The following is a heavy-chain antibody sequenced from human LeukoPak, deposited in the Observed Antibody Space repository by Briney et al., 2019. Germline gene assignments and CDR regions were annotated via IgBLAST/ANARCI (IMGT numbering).Heavy chain of an antibody. Sequence: SETLSLTCTVSGYSISSGYFWGWIRQPPGKGLEWIGSVHYAGRTSYNPSLKSRVTMSVDTSKHQFSLKLTSVTAADTAVYYCARDLLGRYFDFWGQGTLVTVSS. V-gene: IGHV4-38-2*02. J-gene: IGHJ4*02. CDR3: ARDLLGRYFDF. CDR2: VHYAGRT. D-gene: IGHD1-26*01. CDR1: GYSISSGYF.